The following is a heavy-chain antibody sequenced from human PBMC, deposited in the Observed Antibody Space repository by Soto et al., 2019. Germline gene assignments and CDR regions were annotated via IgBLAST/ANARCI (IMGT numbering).Heavy chain of an antibody. CDR3: SREYIYHLDP. CDR1: GDSLSGYY. CDR2: IYSSGNT. D-gene: IGHD5-18*01. Sequence: VQLQESGPGLVRPSGTLSLTCTVSGDSLSGYYWSWIRQPAGKGLEWIVRIYSSGNTKSNPSLQKLSTMSVDTSKNQVSLKVKSLPPADTAFYLLSREYIYHLDPWGQGTLVTVS. V-gene: IGHV4-4*07. J-gene: IGHJ5*02.